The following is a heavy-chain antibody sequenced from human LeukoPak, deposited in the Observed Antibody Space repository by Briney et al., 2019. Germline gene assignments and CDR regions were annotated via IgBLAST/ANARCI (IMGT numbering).Heavy chain of an antibody. D-gene: IGHD3-9*01. J-gene: IGHJ4*02. CDR1: GYTFTGYY. CDR2: INPNSGGT. Sequence: ASVKVSCKASGYTFTGYYMHWVRQAPGQGLEWMGWINPNSGGTNYAQKFQGRVTMTRDTSISTAYMELSRLRSDDTAVYYCARASTGYRAHFDYWGQGTLVTVSS. CDR3: ARASTGYRAHFDY. V-gene: IGHV1-2*02.